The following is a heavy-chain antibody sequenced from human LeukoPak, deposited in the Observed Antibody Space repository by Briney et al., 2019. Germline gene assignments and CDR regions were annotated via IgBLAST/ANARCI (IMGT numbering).Heavy chain of an antibody. D-gene: IGHD3-10*01. CDR2: VYSGNDGT. V-gene: IGHV3-66*02. Sequence: GGSLRLSCAASGFTVSTDNMSWVRQVPGKGLEWVSVVYSGNDGTNYADSVRGRFTISRDDSKNMVYLQMNNLRLEDAAVYYCTKRSRGYYDYWGQGTLVTVSP. CDR1: GFTVSTDN. J-gene: IGHJ4*02. CDR3: TKRSRGYYDY.